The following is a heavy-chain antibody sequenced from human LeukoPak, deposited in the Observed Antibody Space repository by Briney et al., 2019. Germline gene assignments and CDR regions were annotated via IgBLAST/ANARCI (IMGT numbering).Heavy chain of an antibody. CDR3: AREQLWSHNWFDA. CDR2: INHSGST. CDR1: GGSFSGYY. V-gene: IGHV4-34*01. D-gene: IGHD5-18*01. Sequence: SETLSLTCAVYGGSFSGYYWSWICQPPGKGLERIGEINHSGSTNYNPSLKSRVTISVDTSKNQFSLKRSSVTAADTAVYYCAREQLWSHNWFDAWGQGTLVTVSS. J-gene: IGHJ5*02.